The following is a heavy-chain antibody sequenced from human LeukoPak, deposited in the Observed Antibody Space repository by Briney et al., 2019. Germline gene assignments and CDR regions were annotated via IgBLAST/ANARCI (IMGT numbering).Heavy chain of an antibody. CDR1: GYSFTSYW. V-gene: IGHV5-51*01. CDR2: IYPGDSDT. CDR3: ARSTDSSSWYVEY. Sequence: EESLKISCKGSGYSFTSYWIGWVRQMPGKGLEWMGIIYPGDSDTRYSPSFQGQVTISADKSISTAYLQWSSLKASDTAMYYCARSTDSSSWYVEYWGQGTLVTVSS. J-gene: IGHJ4*02. D-gene: IGHD6-13*01.